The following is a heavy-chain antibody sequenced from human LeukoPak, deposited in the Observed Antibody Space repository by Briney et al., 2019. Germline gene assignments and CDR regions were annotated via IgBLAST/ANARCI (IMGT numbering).Heavy chain of an antibody. CDR1: GYTFTGYY. J-gene: IGHJ4*02. Sequence: ASVKVSCKASGYTFTGYYMHWVRQAPGQGLEWMGWINPNSGDTNFAQKFQGRVTMTRDTSISTAYMELSRLRSDDTAVYYCARYCTSSSCYVGFDCWGQGTLVTVSS. CDR3: ARYCTSSSCYVGFDC. CDR2: INPNSGDT. V-gene: IGHV1-2*02. D-gene: IGHD2-2*01.